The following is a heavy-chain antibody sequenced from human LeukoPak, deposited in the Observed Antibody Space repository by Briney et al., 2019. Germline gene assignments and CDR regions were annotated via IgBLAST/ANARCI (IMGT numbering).Heavy chain of an antibody. CDR1: GFTFRSYW. CDR3: ARFLLSDPFDY. CDR2: INSDGSST. V-gene: IGHV3-74*01. D-gene: IGHD2/OR15-2a*01. J-gene: IGHJ4*02. Sequence: GGSLRLSCSASGFTFRSYWMHWVRQAPGKGLVWVSHINSDGSSTSYADSVTGRFTISRDNAKNTLYLQMNSLRAEDTAVYYCARFLLSDPFDYRGQGTLVTVSS.